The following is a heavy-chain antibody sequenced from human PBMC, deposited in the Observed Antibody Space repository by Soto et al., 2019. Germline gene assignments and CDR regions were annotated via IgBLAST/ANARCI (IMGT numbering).Heavy chain of an antibody. Sequence: ASVKVSCKASGYTFTSYAMHWVRQAPGQRLEWMGWINAGNGNTKYSQKFQGRVTITRDTSASTAYMELSSLRSEDTAVYYCARDSKNWNYVGGYYYYYMDVWGKGTTVTVSS. V-gene: IGHV1-3*01. CDR1: GYTFTSYA. CDR2: INAGNGNT. J-gene: IGHJ6*03. D-gene: IGHD1-7*01. CDR3: ARDSKNWNYVGGYYYYYMDV.